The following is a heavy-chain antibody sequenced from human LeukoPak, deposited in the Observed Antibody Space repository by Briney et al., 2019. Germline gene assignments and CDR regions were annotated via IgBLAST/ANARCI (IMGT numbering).Heavy chain of an antibody. J-gene: IGHJ4*02. CDR3: AIACSSTSCLDY. Sequence: GGSLRLSCAASGFTFSSYGMHWVRQAPGKGLEWVAVTSYDGSNKYYADSVKGRFTISRDNSKNTLYLQMNSLRAEDTAVYYCAIACSSTSCLDYWGQGTLVTVSS. D-gene: IGHD2-2*01. V-gene: IGHV3-30*03. CDR1: GFTFSSYG. CDR2: TSYDGSNK.